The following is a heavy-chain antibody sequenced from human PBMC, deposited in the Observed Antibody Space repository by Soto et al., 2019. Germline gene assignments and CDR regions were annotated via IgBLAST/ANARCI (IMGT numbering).Heavy chain of an antibody. CDR3: VGVFGVSGVDV. J-gene: IGHJ6*02. V-gene: IGHV4-39*01. Sequence: SETLSLTCSVSGASISSSRYYWAWIRQPPGKGLEWIGSVHYSESTDYNPSLKSRVTISVDTSKNQFSLTLSSVTAADTAVYYCVGVFGVSGVDVWGQGTTVTVSS. D-gene: IGHD3-3*01. CDR2: VHYSEST. CDR1: GASISSSRYY.